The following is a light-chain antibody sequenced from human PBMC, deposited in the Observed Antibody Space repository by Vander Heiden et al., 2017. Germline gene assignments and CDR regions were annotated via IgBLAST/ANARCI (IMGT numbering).Light chain of an antibody. CDR3: QQYYSSPRT. V-gene: IGKV1-8*01. CDR1: QGISSY. Sequence: AIRMSNSPSSFSASAGDRVTITCRASQGISSYLTWYQQKPGKAPKLLIYAASTLQSGVPSRFSGSGSGTDFTLTISCLQSEDFATYYCQQYYSSPRTFGQGTKVEIK. CDR2: AAS. J-gene: IGKJ1*01.